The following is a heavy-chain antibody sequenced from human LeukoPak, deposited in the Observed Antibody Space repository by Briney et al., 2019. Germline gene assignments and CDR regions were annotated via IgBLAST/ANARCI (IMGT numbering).Heavy chain of an antibody. CDR1: GTIFSIYW. J-gene: IGHJ4*02. CDR3: ARVPMCLHCCVY. V-gene: IGHV3-74*03. D-gene: IGHD2-15*01. CDR2: ITGDCSNT. Sequence: PGGSLRLSCVASGTIFSIYWMHWGRQGPGKGLVWVSRITGDCSNTEYADSVKGRFTMSADNSKNTPYLQWSSLKADDTAIYYCARVPMCLHCCVYWGRGTLVTVSS.